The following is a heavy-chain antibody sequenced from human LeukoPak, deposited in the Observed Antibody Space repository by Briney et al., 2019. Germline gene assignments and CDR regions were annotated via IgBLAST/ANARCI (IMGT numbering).Heavy chain of an antibody. CDR3: ARDRKRDDFWSSYYHWFDP. Sequence: GGSLRLSCAASGFTFSTYSMNWVRQAPGKGLEWVSSISSSSSSIYYADSVKGRFTISRDNAKKSLYLQMNSLRAEDTAVCYCARDRKRDDFWSSYYHWFDPWGQGTLVTVSS. J-gene: IGHJ5*02. V-gene: IGHV3-21*01. D-gene: IGHD3-3*01. CDR2: ISSSSSSI. CDR1: GFTFSTYS.